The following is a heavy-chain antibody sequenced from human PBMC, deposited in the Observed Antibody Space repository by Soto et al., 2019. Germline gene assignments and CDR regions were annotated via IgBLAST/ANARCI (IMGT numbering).Heavy chain of an antibody. V-gene: IGHV4-39*01. J-gene: IGHJ5*02. CDR2: VFSSGYSETT. CDR1: GCSVSSSNYY. CDR3: ARRNGLASDFDP. D-gene: IGHD6-13*01. Sequence: PSETLSLTCAVSGCSVSSSNYYWGLIRQPPGKGLEWIGYVFSSGYSETTHYNPSLKSRVAISVDTSKNQFSLKLNSVTAADTAVYYCARRNGLASDFDPWGQGTLVTVSS.